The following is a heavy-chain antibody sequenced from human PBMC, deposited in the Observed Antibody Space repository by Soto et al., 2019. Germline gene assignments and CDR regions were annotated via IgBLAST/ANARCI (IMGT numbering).Heavy chain of an antibody. CDR1: GFPFDNCG. Sequence: EVQLVESGGGLVQPGRSLRLSCAASGFPFDNCGMHWVRQAPGKGLEWVAGISWDSSTIGYADSVKGRFIISRDDAKNSLYLQMDSLRGEDTALYYCVQGRYPTMATPLDHWGQGTQVIVSS. CDR3: VQGRYPTMATPLDH. D-gene: IGHD2-15*01. V-gene: IGHV3-9*01. J-gene: IGHJ4*02. CDR2: ISWDSSTI.